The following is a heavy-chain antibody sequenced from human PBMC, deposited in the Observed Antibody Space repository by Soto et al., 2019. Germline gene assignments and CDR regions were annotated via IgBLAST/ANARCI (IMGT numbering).Heavy chain of an antibody. CDR2: ISHNGNKE. D-gene: IGHD2-15*01. CDR3: AKDLGCLKNCFDP. Sequence: GGSLRLSCAASGFTFSDSGMHWVRQAPGKGLEWVADISHNGNKELYADSVKGRFTISRDNSQMTLYLQMNSLRVEDTAIYYCAKDLGCLKNCFDPWGQGTLVTISS. J-gene: IGHJ5*02. V-gene: IGHV3-33*06. CDR1: GFTFSDSG.